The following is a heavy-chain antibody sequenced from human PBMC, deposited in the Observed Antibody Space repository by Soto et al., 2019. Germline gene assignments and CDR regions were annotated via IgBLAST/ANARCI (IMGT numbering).Heavy chain of an antibody. Sequence: QVQLQESGPGLVKPSQTLSLTCTVSGGSISSGGYYWSWIRQHPGKRLEWIGYIYYSGSTYYNPSLKSRVTISVDTSKNQFSLKLSSVTAADTAVYYCARDGRIQLWLSNSLYGMDVWGQGTTVTVSS. CDR1: GGSISSGGYY. D-gene: IGHD5-18*01. V-gene: IGHV4-31*03. CDR2: IYYSGST. CDR3: ARDGRIQLWLSNSLYGMDV. J-gene: IGHJ6*02.